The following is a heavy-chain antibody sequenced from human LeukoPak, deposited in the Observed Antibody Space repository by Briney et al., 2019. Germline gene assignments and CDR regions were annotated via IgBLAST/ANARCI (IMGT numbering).Heavy chain of an antibody. D-gene: IGHD3-22*01. CDR1: GGSFSGYY. Sequence: PSETLSLTCAVYGGSFSGYYWSWIRQPPGKGLEWIGEINHSGSTNYNPSLKNRVTISVDTSKNQFSLKLSSVTAADTAVYYCARPITMIPKDAFDIWGQGTMVTVSS. V-gene: IGHV4-34*01. CDR3: ARPITMIPKDAFDI. CDR2: INHSGST. J-gene: IGHJ3*02.